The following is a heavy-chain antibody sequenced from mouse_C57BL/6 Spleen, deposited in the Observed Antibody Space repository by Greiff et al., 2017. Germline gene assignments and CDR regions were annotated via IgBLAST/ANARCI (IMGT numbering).Heavy chain of an antibody. CDR1: GYSITSGYY. CDR2: ISYDGSN. V-gene: IGHV3-6*01. D-gene: IGHD2-5*01. J-gene: IGHJ3*01. CDR3: ARGSNYVGFAY. Sequence: EVQLQESGPGLVKPSQSLSLTCSFTGYSITSGYYWNWIRQFPGNKLEWMGSISYDGSNNYNPSLKNRISITRDTSKNQFFLKLNSVTTEDTATYYCARGSNYVGFAYWGQGTLVTVSA.